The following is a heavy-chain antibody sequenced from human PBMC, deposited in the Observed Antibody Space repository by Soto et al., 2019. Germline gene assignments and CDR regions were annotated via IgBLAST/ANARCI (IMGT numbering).Heavy chain of an antibody. CDR1: GGTFSSYA. J-gene: IGHJ4*02. V-gene: IGHV1-69*13. D-gene: IGHD2-2*02. Sequence: SVKFSCKASGGTFSSYAISWVRQAPGQGLEWMGGIIPIFGTANYAQKFQGRVTITADESTSTAYMELSSLRSEDTAVYYCARDVVVVPAAIGLVFDYWGQGTLVTSPQ. CDR2: IIPIFGTA. CDR3: ARDVVVVPAAIGLVFDY.